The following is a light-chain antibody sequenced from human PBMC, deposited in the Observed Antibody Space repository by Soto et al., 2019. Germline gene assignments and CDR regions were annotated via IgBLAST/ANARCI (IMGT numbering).Light chain of an antibody. CDR2: YVS. V-gene: IGLV2-11*01. Sequence: QSALTQPRSASGSPGQSITISCTGTSSDVGGYNYVSWYQQHPAKAPKLIIFYVSKRPSGVPNRFSGSKSGNTASLTISGLRAEDEADYYCCSYVGRNTYVFGTGTKVTVL. CDR1: SSDVGGYNY. J-gene: IGLJ1*01. CDR3: CSYVGRNTYV.